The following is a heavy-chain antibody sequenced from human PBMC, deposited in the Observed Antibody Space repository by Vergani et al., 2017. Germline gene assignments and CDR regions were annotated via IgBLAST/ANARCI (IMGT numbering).Heavy chain of an antibody. D-gene: IGHD3-10*01. J-gene: IGHJ4*02. CDR2: ISSSSSYI. V-gene: IGHV3-21*04. Sequence: EVQLVESGGGLVKPGGSLRLSCAASGFTFSSYSMNWVRQAPGKGLEWVSSISSSSSYIYYADSVKGRFTISRDNSKNTLYLQMNSLRAEDTAVYYCAKDMYQGYYGSGRGFDYWGQGTLVTVSS. CDR1: GFTFSSYS. CDR3: AKDMYQGYYGSGRGFDY.